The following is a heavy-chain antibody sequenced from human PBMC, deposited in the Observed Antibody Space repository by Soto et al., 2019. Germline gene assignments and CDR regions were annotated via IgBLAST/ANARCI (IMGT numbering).Heavy chain of an antibody. D-gene: IGHD6-13*01. J-gene: IGHJ5*02. CDR2: IYYSGST. CDR3: ARLPWAACGGIFDP. Sequence: QVQLQESGPGLVKPSETLSLTCTVSGGSISNYYWSWIRHPPGKKLEWIGYIYYSGSTNYNPSLKRRVIISVDTSKNPFSQKLYPRTTAATAMYYCARLPWAACGGIFDPWGQGTLVTVSS. CDR1: GGSISNYY. V-gene: IGHV4-59*01.